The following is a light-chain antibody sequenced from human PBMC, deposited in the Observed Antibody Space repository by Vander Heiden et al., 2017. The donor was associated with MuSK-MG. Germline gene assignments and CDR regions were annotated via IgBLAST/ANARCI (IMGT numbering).Light chain of an antibody. CDR3: QQSDVCYT. V-gene: IGKV1-39*01. Sequence: DIQMTQSPSSLSASVGDRATITCRASQNISHYLNWYQQRPGKAPKLLIYGASRLQSGVPSRFSGSGSGTDFTLTITSLQPEDFETYYCQQSDVCYTCGQGTTMDIK. CDR1: QNISHY. J-gene: IGKJ2*01. CDR2: GAS.